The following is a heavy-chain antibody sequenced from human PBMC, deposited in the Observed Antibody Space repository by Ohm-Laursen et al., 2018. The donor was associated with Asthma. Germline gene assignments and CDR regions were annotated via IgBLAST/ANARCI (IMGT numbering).Heavy chain of an antibody. CDR3: VREDSWGLDL. J-gene: IGHJ3*01. Sequence: GSLRLSCTASGFTFRSYAMHWVRQAPGMGLVWVSRLKSDGTETTYADSVKGRFTISRDNAKNTLYLQMNSLRAEDMALYYCVREDSWGLDLWGQGTMVTVSS. CDR1: GFTFRSYA. D-gene: IGHD2-15*01. CDR2: LKSDGTET. V-gene: IGHV3-74*01.